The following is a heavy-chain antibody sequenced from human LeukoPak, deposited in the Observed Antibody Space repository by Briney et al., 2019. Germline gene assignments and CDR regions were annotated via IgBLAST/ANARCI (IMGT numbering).Heavy chain of an antibody. J-gene: IGHJ6*03. CDR2: ISSSSSYI. V-gene: IGHV3-21*01. D-gene: IGHD2-2*01. CDR3: ARDSSEMSYNYYYYYMDV. CDR1: GFTFSSYS. Sequence: GGSLRLSCAASGFTFSSYSMNWVRQAPGKGLEWVSSISSSSSYIYYADSVKGRFTISRDYAKNSLYLQMNSLRAEDTAVYYCARDSSEMSYNYYYYYMDVWGKGTTVTVSS.